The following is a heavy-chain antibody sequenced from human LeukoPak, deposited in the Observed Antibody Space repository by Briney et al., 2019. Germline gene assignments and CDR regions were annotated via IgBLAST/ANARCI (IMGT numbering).Heavy chain of an antibody. CDR1: GGTFSSYA. CDR2: IIPILGIA. Sequence: GASVKVSCKASGGTFSSYAISWVRQAPGQGLEWMGRIIPILGIANYAQKFQGRVTITADKSTSTAYMELSSLRSEDTAVYYCARPGSYDILTGYPPYFDYWGQGTLVTVSS. CDR3: ARPGSYDILTGYPPYFDY. D-gene: IGHD3-9*01. J-gene: IGHJ4*02. V-gene: IGHV1-69*04.